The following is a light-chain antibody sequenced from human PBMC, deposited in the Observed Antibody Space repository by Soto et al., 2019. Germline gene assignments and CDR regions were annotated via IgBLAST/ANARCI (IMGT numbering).Light chain of an antibody. CDR2: GAS. V-gene: IGKV3-15*01. CDR3: QQYYNWPRT. CDR1: QSVSSN. J-gene: IGKJ1*01. Sequence: EIVMTQSPATLSVSPGERATLSCRASQSVSSNLAWYQHKPAQAPRLLIYGASTRATGIPARFSGSGSGTEFTLTISSLQSEDFAVYYCQQYYNWPRTFGQGTKVEIK.